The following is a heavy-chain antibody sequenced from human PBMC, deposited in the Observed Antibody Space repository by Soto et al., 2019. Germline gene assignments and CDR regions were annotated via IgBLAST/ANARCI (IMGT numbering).Heavy chain of an antibody. D-gene: IGHD2-15*01. J-gene: IGHJ5*02. CDR3: ARDRARVVVAATTPYNWFDP. V-gene: IGHV1-18*01. CDR2: ISAYNGNT. CDR1: GYTFTSYG. Sequence: GASVKVSCKASGYTFTSYGISWVRQAPGQGLEWMGWISAYNGNTNYAQKLQDRVTMTTDTSTSTAYMELRSLRSDDTAVYYCARDRARVVVAATTPYNWFDPWGQGTLVTVSS.